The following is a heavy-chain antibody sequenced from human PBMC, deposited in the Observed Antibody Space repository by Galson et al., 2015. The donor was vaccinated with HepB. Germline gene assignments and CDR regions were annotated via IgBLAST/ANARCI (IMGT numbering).Heavy chain of an antibody. J-gene: IGHJ4*02. CDR1: GFTFSSYS. D-gene: IGHD4-17*01. V-gene: IGHV3-21*01. CDR2: ISSSSSYI. CDR3: ARDHYGDNGVWFDY. Sequence: SLRLSCAASGFTFSSYSMNWVRQAPGKGLEWVSSISSSSSYIYYADSVKGRFTISRDNAKNSLYLQMNSLRAEDTAVYYCARDHYGDNGVWFDYWGQGTLVTVSA.